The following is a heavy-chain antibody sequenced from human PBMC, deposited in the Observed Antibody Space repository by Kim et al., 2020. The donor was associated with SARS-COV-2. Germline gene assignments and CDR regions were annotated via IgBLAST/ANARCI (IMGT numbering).Heavy chain of an antibody. Sequence: SETLSLTCTVSGGSISSYYWSWIRQPAGKGLEWIGRIYTSGSTNYNPSLKSRVTMSVDTSKNQFSLKLSSVTAADTAVYYCARDGREVTRGGYYYYYGMDVWGQGTTVTGSS. CDR3: ARDGREVTRGGYYYYYGMDV. V-gene: IGHV4-4*07. CDR1: GGSISSYY. CDR2: IYTSGST. D-gene: IGHD1-26*01. J-gene: IGHJ6*02.